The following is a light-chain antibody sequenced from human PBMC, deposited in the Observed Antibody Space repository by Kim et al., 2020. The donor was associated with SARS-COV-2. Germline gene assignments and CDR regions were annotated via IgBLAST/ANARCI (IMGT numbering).Light chain of an antibody. CDR2: GAS. CDR3: QQYGSSPRT. CDR1: QSVSSSY. J-gene: IGKJ2*01. V-gene: IGKV3-20*01. Sequence: LSPGERATLSCMASQSVSSSYLAWYQQKPGQAPRLLIYGASSRATGIPDRFSGSGSGTDFTLTISRLEPEDCAVYYCQQYGSSPRTFGQGTKLEI.